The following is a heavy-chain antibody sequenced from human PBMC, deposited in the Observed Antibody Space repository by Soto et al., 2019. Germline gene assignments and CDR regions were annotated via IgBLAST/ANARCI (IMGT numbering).Heavy chain of an antibody. CDR3: ARETDGMDV. J-gene: IGHJ6*02. V-gene: IGHV3-30*03. CDR2: TTFDGINK. Sequence: QVQLVESGGGVVQPGRSLRLSCAASGFIFSTYSIHWVRQAPGKGLAWVALTTFDGINKYNADSVKGRFTSSRDASKKTVYLQMNSLTTEDTAVYFCARETDGMDVWGQGTTVTVSS. CDR1: GFIFSTYS.